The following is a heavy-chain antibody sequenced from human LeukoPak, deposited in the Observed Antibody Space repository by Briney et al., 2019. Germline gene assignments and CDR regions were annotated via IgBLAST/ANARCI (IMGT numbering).Heavy chain of an antibody. D-gene: IGHD5-24*01. V-gene: IGHV3-21*01. CDR1: GFTFSSYS. Sequence: PGGSLRLSCAASGFTFSSYSMNWVRQAPGKGLEWVSSISNSSSYIYYADSVKGRFTISRDNAKNSLYLQMNSLRAEDTAVYYCARDRRDGYNYGDAFDIWGQGIMVTVSS. CDR2: ISNSSSYI. J-gene: IGHJ3*02. CDR3: ARDRRDGYNYGDAFDI.